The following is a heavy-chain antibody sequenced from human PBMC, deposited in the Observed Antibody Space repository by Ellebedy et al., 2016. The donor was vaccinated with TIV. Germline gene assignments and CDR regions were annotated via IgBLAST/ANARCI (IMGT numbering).Heavy chain of an antibody. Sequence: SETLSLXXTVSGDSISSYHWSWIRQHPGKGLEWIGYTYYSGSTYYNPSLKSRVTISVDTSKNQFSLKLGSVTDADSAVYYCARDRGYGTSWKAYYFDYWGLGTLVTVSS. CDR2: TYYSGST. CDR1: GDSISSYH. CDR3: ARDRGYGTSWKAYYFDY. D-gene: IGHD6-13*01. J-gene: IGHJ4*02. V-gene: IGHV4-59*06.